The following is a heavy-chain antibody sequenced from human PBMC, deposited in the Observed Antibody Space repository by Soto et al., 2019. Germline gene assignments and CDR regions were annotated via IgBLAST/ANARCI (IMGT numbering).Heavy chain of an antibody. Sequence: GGSLRLSCAASGFTFSTYTMNWVRQAPGKGLEWVAGIFPGGSTYYANSVKGRFTISRDHSQSSVFLQMSSLRSEDTAVYYWARAPTFYDYIWGSYRPDPVAAFDIWGQGTMVTGSS. V-gene: IGHV3-23*03. CDR3: ARAPTFYDYIWGSYRPDPVAAFDI. CDR2: IFPGGST. CDR1: GFTFSTYT. J-gene: IGHJ3*02. D-gene: IGHD3-16*02.